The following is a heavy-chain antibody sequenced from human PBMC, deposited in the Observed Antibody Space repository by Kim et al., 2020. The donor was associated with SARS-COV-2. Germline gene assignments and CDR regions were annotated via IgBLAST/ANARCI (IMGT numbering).Heavy chain of an antibody. D-gene: IGHD1-1*01. J-gene: IGHJ3*02. V-gene: IGHV3-73*01. Sequence: GGSLRLSCGASGFTFSDSAMHWVRRASGKGLEWVGRIRSKVNGYATAYSASVRGRFTISRDDSRNTAYLQMNSLKTEDTAVYYCTRVPGTTLAFLDAFY. CDR3: TRVPGTTLAFLDAFY. CDR2: IRSKVNGYAT. CDR1: GFTFSDSA.